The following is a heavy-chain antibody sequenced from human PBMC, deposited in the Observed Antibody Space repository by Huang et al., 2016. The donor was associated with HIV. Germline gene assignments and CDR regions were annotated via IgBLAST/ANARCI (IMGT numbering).Heavy chain of an antibody. Sequence: QLQLQESGPGLVKPSQTLSLTCSVSGAALSNGGYYWSWIRQPPGKGLEWIGHTFYKRTTYYNPSLKSRITISVDTSNNHFSLKMTSVTAADTALYFCARDPIYYDRFYLDVWGKGTTVIVSS. D-gene: IGHD3-3*01. CDR3: ARDPIYYDRFYLDV. CDR2: TFYKRTT. J-gene: IGHJ6*04. CDR1: GAALSNGGYY. V-gene: IGHV4-30-4*08.